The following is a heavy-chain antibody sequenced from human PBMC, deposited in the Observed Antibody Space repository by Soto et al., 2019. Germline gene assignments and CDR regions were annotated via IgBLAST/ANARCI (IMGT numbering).Heavy chain of an antibody. J-gene: IGHJ4*02. CDR3: ATDLGYGDYGAFDY. V-gene: IGHV1-24*01. D-gene: IGHD4-17*01. CDR1: GYTLTELS. Sequence: ASVKVSCKVSGYTLTELSMHWVRQAPGKGLEWMGGFDPEDGEPIYAQKFQGRVTMTEDTSTDTAYMELSSLRSEDTAVYYCATDLGYGDYGAFDYWGQGTLVTVSS. CDR2: FDPEDGEP.